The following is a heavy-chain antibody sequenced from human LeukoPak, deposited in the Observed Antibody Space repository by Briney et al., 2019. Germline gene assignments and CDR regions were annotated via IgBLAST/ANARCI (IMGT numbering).Heavy chain of an antibody. Sequence: PGRSLRLSCAASGFTFSSYSMNWVRQAPGKGLEWVSSISSSSSYIYYADSVKGRFTISRDNAKNSLYLQMNSLRAEDTAVYYCAREGGSGSYHFDYWGQGTLVTVSS. V-gene: IGHV3-21*01. CDR2: ISSSSSYI. CDR1: GFTFSSYS. J-gene: IGHJ4*02. CDR3: AREGGSGSYHFDY. D-gene: IGHD3-10*01.